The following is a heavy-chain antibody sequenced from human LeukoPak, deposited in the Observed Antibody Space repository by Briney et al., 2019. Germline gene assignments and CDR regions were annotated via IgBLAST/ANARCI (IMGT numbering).Heavy chain of an antibody. CDR3: ARGYCSGGSCYPFDY. CDR2: IYTSGST. CDR1: GGSISSYY. J-gene: IGHJ4*02. D-gene: IGHD2-15*01. Sequence: PSETLSLTCTVSGGSISSYYWSWIRQPAGKGLEWIGRIYTSGSTNYHPSLKSRVTISVDKSKNQFSLKLSSVTAADTAVYYCARGYCSGGSCYPFDYWGQGTLVTVSS. V-gene: IGHV4-4*07.